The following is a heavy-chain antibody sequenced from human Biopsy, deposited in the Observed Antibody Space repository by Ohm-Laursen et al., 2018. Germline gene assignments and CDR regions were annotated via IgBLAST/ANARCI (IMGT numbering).Heavy chain of an antibody. V-gene: IGHV3-21*06. CDR3: ATELLPPGVGGPWLDP. Sequence: SLRLSCAASGVTLSGYAMNWVRQAPGKGLEWVSSTSASSSYIHYADSVKGRFTVSRDNAKNSLYLQMNSLRAADTAIYYCATELLPPGVGGPWLDPWGQGTPVTVSS. CDR1: GVTLSGYA. J-gene: IGHJ5*02. CDR2: TSASSSYI. D-gene: IGHD3-16*01.